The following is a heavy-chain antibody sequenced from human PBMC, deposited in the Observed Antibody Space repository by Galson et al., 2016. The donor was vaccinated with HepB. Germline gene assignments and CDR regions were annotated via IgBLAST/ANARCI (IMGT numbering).Heavy chain of an antibody. Sequence: SPRLSCAASGISFSNYWMTWVRQAPGKGLEWVANIKEAGSVKYYVDSVKGRFIISRDNAKNALYLQLNSLRAEDTAVYYCARDVNYGIFDRWGQGTLVTVSS. CDR2: IKEAGSVK. J-gene: IGHJ4*02. CDR3: ARDVNYGIFDR. V-gene: IGHV3-7*01. D-gene: IGHD3-10*01. CDR1: GISFSNYW.